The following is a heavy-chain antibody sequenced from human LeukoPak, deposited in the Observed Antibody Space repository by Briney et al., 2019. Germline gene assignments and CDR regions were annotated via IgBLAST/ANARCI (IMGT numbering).Heavy chain of an antibody. CDR2: ISYDGSNK. J-gene: IGHJ4*02. Sequence: GGSLRLSCAASGFTFSSYEMNWVRQAPGKGLEWVAVISYDGSNKYYADSVKGRFTISRDNSKNTLYLQMNSLRAEDTAVYYCARDKGSSVCFDYWGQGTLVTVSS. V-gene: IGHV3-30*04. CDR1: GFTFSSYE. CDR3: ARDKGSSVCFDY. D-gene: IGHD2-15*01.